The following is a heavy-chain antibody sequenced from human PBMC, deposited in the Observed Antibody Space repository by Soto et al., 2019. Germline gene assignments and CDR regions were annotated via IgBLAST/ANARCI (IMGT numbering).Heavy chain of an antibody. D-gene: IGHD4-17*01. CDR1: GFSLSTTGVD. CDR2: FYWDDDK. V-gene: IGHV2-5*02. Sequence: QITLKESGPTRVKPTQTLTQTCTLSGFSLSTTGVDVGWIRQPPGKALEWLALFYWDDDKHYSPSLKSRLTITKDPSKNQVVLTMTNMDPVDTGTYYCAKRRSYGDFHHWGQGTLVTVSS. CDR3: AKRRSYGDFHH. J-gene: IGHJ1*01.